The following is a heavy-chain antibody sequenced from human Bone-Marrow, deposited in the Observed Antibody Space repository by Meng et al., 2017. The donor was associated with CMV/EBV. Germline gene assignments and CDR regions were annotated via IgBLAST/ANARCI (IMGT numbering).Heavy chain of an antibody. CDR3: ARLSSTSSNYFDY. CDR2: IYYSGST. CDR1: GGSISSSSYY. V-gene: IGHV4-39*01. Sequence: SETLSLTCTVSGGSISSSSYYWGWIRQPPGKGLEWIGSIYYSGSTYYNPSLKSRVTISVDTSTNQFSLKLSSVTAADTAVYYCARLSSTSSNYFDYWGQGTLVTVSS. D-gene: IGHD2-2*01. J-gene: IGHJ4*02.